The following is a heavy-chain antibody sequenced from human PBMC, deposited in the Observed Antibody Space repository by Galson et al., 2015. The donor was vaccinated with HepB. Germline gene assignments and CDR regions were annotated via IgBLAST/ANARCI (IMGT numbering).Heavy chain of an antibody. V-gene: IGHV3-30*18. J-gene: IGHJ4*02. Sequence: SLRLSCAASGFTFRSYGMHWVRQSPGTGLERVATISYDGSNKYYADSVKGRLTISRDNSKKTLYLDMHSLRVEDAALYYCVKVYSAYDQRDHWGQGTLVTVSS. CDR1: GFTFRSYG. CDR3: VKVYSAYDQRDH. D-gene: IGHD5-12*01. CDR2: ISYDGSNK.